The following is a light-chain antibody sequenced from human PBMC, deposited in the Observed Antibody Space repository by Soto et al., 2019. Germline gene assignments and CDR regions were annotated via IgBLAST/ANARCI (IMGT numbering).Light chain of an antibody. J-gene: IGKJ1*01. Sequence: ILMTQSPATLSVTPGGRATLSCRASQSVSGKLAWYQQKPGQAPRLLIYDASTRATGIPARFSGSGSGTEFTLTISSLQSEDFAVYYCQQSNNWPWTFGQGTNVDI. V-gene: IGKV3-15*01. CDR1: QSVSGK. CDR2: DAS. CDR3: QQSNNWPWT.